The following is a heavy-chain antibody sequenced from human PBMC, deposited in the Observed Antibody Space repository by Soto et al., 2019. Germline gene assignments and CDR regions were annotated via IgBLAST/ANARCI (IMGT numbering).Heavy chain of an antibody. J-gene: IGHJ6*02. CDR1: GFTFSSYG. Sequence: QVQLVESGGGVVQPGRSLRLSCAASGFTFSSYGMHWVRQAPGKGLEWVAVIWYDGSNKYYADSVKGRFTISRDNSKITLYLQMNSLRAEDTAVYYCARDRDGYNYYYYYGMDVWGQGTTVTVSS. CDR2: IWYDGSNK. V-gene: IGHV3-33*01. CDR3: ARDRDGYNYYYYYGMDV. D-gene: IGHD5-12*01.